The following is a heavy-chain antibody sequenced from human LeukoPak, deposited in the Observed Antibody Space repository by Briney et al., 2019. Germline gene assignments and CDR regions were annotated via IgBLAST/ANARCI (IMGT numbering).Heavy chain of an antibody. D-gene: IGHD3-10*01. Sequence: SETLSLTCTVSGGSITSSGSYWGWIRQPPGEGLEWIASVFYSGSTYYNPSLKSRVTISVDTSKNQFSLRLSSVTAADTAVYYCARRNYYGSGSYHAWGQGALVTVSS. J-gene: IGHJ5*02. V-gene: IGHV4-39*01. CDR1: GGSITSSGSY. CDR3: ARRNYYGSGSYHA. CDR2: VFYSGST.